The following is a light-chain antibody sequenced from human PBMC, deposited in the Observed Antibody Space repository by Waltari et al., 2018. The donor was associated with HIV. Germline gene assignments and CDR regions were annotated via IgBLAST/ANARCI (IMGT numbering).Light chain of an antibody. Sequence: QSTLTQPPSLSGTPGQRLTIPCSGHNSNIARNYVFRYRQVPATAPRLLVYRNAHRPSGVVDRCSGSRSGASASLVIGGLRVEDEADYYCASWDDGLSGHVFGGGTTVSV. V-gene: IGLV1-47*01. CDR3: ASWDDGLSGHV. CDR2: RNA. J-gene: IGLJ1*01. CDR1: NSNIARNY.